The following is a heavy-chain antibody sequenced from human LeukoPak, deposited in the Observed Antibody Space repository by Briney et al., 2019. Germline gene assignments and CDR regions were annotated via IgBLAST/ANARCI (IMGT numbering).Heavy chain of an antibody. CDR2: INPNSGGT. V-gene: IGHV1-2*02. CDR1: GYTFTGYH. J-gene: IGHJ4*02. CDR3: ARDRDEYYYGSGSYYY. D-gene: IGHD3-10*01. Sequence: ASVKVSCKASGYTFTGYHMHWVRQAPGQGLEWMGWINPNSGGTNYAQKFQGRVTMTRDTSISTAYMELSRLRSDDTAVYYCARDRDEYYYGSGSYYYWGQGALVTVSS.